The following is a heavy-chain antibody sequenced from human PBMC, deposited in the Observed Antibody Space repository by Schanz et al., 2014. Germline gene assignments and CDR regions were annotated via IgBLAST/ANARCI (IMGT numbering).Heavy chain of an antibody. J-gene: IGHJ6*02. CDR1: GFTFGTFW. CDR3: ARRGVDGMDV. V-gene: IGHV3-74*02. CDR2: INSDGTIT. Sequence: EVQLVESGGGLLQPGGSLRLSCAASGFTFGTFWMSWVRQAPGKGLVWVSRINSDGTITTYADSVRGRFTISRDNAKNTQYLQMSGLRAEDTAVYYCARRGVDGMDVWGQGTTVTVSS. D-gene: IGHD3-10*01.